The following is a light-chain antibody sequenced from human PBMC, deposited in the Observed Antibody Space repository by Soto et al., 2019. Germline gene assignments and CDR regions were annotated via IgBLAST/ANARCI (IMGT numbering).Light chain of an antibody. CDR3: SSYTSRPTLFV. CDR1: SSDVGDYNY. J-gene: IGLJ1*01. V-gene: IGLV2-14*01. CDR2: EVS. Sequence: SVLTQPASVSGSPGQSITISCTGTSSDVGDYNYVSWYQQHPGKAPKLIIFEVSIRPSGVSVRFSGSKSGNTASLTISGLQTEDEADYYCSSYTSRPTLFVFGSGTKVTVL.